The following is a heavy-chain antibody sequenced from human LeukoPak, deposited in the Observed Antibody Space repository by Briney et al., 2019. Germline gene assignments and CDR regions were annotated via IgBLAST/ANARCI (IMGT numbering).Heavy chain of an antibody. CDR3: ARGPSTSRGYVMDV. Sequence: SETLSLTCTVSGGSISSYYWSWIRQPAGKGLEWIGRIYTSGSTSYNPSLKSRVTMSVDTPKNQFSLKLSSVTAADTAVYYCARGPSTSRGYVMDVWGQGTTVTVSS. CDR2: IYTSGST. J-gene: IGHJ6*02. D-gene: IGHD2-2*01. V-gene: IGHV4-4*07. CDR1: GGSISSYY.